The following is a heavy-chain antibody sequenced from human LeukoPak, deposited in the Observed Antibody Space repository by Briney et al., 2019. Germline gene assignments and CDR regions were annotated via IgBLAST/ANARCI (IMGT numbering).Heavy chain of an antibody. CDR1: GFTFSDYY. V-gene: IGHV3-11*01. J-gene: IGHJ6*03. D-gene: IGHD5-18*01. Sequence: PGGSLRLSCAASGFTFSDYYMSWIRQAPGKGLEWLSYISSSGTTIYYADSVKGRFTISRDNAKNSLYLQMNCLRAEDTAVYYCARLDTAMVLAYYYYYMDVWGKGTTVTVSS. CDR3: ARLDTAMVLAYYYYYMDV. CDR2: ISSSGTTI.